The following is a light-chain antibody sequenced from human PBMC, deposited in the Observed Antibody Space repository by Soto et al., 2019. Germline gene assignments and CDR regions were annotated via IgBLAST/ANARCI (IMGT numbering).Light chain of an antibody. CDR1: SSDIGGYNY. CDR3: CAYAGSYTLL. V-gene: IGLV2-11*01. CDR2: DVS. Sequence: QSALTQPRSVSGSPGQSVAISCTGTSSDIGGYNYVSWYQQNPGKAPKLLICDVSQRPSGVPDRFSGSRSGNTASRTITGLQAEDEADYYCCAYAGSYTLLFGGGTKLTVL. J-gene: IGLJ3*02.